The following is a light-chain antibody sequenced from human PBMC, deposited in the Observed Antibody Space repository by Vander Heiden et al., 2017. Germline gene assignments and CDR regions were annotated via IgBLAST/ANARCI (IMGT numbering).Light chain of an antibody. CDR2: DVS. CDR3: SSYTSSSTLV. CDR1: SSDVGGYKF. Sequence: QSALTQPASVFGSPGQSITISCTGTSSDVGGYKFVSWYQQHPGKAPKVMIYDVSNRPSGVSNRFSGSKSEDEADYYCSSYTSSSTLVFGEGTKLTVL. J-gene: IGLJ2*01. V-gene: IGLV2-14*01.